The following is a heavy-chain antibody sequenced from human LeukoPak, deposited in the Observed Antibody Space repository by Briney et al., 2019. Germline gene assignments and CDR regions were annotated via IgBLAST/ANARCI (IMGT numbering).Heavy chain of an antibody. CDR3: AISNEGYWFDP. CDR2: IYYSGGT. Sequence: SETLSLTCTVSGGSISSYYWSWVRQPPGKGLEWIGYIYYSGGTNYNPSLKSRVTISVDTSKNQFSLKLSSVTAADTAVYYCAISNEGYWFDPWGQGTLVTVSS. J-gene: IGHJ5*02. CDR1: GGSISSYY. D-gene: IGHD1-1*01. V-gene: IGHV4-59*01.